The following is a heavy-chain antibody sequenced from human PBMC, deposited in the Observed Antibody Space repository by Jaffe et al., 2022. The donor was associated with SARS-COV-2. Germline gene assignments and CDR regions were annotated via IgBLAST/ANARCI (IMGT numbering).Heavy chain of an antibody. J-gene: IGHJ4*02. CDR2: VRHRDHGYIT. D-gene: IGHD3-10*01. V-gene: IGHV3-72*01. CDR1: GFLFSDHY. CDR3: ARGGRGNYWILDY. Sequence: EVQLVESGGDLVQPGGSLRLSCATSGFLFSDHYMDWVRQGPGKGLEWVGRVRHRDHGYITEYAASVKGRFTISRDDSKNSLYLQMRGLKTEDTAVYYCARGGRGNYWILDYWGQGTLVTVSS.